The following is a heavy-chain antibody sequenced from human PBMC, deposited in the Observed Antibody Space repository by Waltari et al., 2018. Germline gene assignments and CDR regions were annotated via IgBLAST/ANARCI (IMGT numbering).Heavy chain of an antibody. CDR3: VTDYGDYMDA. Sequence: EVQLVESGGGLLKPGGSLRVSCEVTGFTFTKAWMRWVRQAPGKGLEWVGRIKSKGDGETTDYGVPVRGRFSISRDDSKNTIYLQMNSLKIEDTGVYYCVTDYGDYMDAWGKGTTVTVSS. V-gene: IGHV3-15*01. D-gene: IGHD3-10*01. CDR2: IKSKGDGETT. J-gene: IGHJ6*03. CDR1: GFTFTKAW.